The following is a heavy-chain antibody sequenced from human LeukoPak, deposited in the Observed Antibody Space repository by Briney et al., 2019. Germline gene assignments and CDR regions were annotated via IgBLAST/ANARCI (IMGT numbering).Heavy chain of an antibody. CDR1: GFTFSSYA. J-gene: IGHJ5*02. Sequence: GSLRLSCAASGFTFSSYAMSWIRQPPGKGLEWVGYIYYSGSTNYNPSLKSRVTISVDTSKNQFSLKLSSVTAADTAVYCCARHIVVVPAAIGWFDPWGQGTLVTVSS. D-gene: IGHD2-2*01. CDR3: ARHIVVVPAAIGWFDP. V-gene: IGHV4-59*01. CDR2: IYYSGST.